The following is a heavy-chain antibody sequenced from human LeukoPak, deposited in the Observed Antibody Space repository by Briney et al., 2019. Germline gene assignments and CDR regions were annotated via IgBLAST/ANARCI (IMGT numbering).Heavy chain of an antibody. J-gene: IGHJ4*02. D-gene: IGHD2-15*01. CDR2: ISGSGGST. Sequence: GGSLRLSCAASGFTFSSYAMSWVRQAPGKGLEWVSAISGSGGSTYYADSVRGRFTISRDISKNTLYLQMNSLRAEDTAAYYCAKVGPAGSGYIDCWGQGTLVTVSS. CDR3: AKVGPAGSGYIDC. V-gene: IGHV3-23*01. CDR1: GFTFSSYA.